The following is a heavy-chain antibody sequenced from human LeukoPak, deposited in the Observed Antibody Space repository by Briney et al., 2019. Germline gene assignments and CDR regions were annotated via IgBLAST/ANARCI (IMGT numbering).Heavy chain of an antibody. CDR1: GYTFNNYD. Sequence: ASVKVSCKASGYTFNNYDINWVRQAPGQGLEWMGWISAYNGNTNYAQKLQGRVTMTTDTSTSTAYMELRSLRSDDTAVYYCAREIEQQLVGSYYYYMDVWGKGTTVTVSS. D-gene: IGHD6-13*01. CDR3: AREIEQQLVGSYYYYMDV. J-gene: IGHJ6*03. CDR2: ISAYNGNT. V-gene: IGHV1-18*01.